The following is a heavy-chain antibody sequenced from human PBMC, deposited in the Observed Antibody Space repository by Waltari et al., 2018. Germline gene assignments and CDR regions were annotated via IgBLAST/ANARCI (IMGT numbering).Heavy chain of an antibody. V-gene: IGHV3-53*01. CDR2: MFADGRT. J-gene: IGHJ4*02. D-gene: IGHD6-13*01. CDR1: GFSVSNKY. CDR3: VTFAVTAPGSLDY. Sequence: EVQLVESGGGLIQPGGSLRLSCAASGFSVSNKYTSWVRQAPGKGLEWVSVMFADGRTNYADSVKGRFTISRDNSKNIVGLQMNSLRVEDTAVYYCVTFAVTAPGSLDYWGRGALVTVSS.